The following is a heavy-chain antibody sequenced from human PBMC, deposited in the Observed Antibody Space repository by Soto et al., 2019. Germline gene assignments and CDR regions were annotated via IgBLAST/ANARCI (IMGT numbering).Heavy chain of an antibody. V-gene: IGHV3-74*03. CDR2: IIGDGLYT. J-gene: IGHJ4*02. Sequence: EVQLVESGGGLVQPGGSLILSCAASGFTFSNYWMVWVRQAPRKGLVWVSRIIGDGLYTTYADSVKGRFTISRDNAKNTVYMQMNRLRVEDTAVYYCARGILGSGTANVHWGQGNRVTFSS. D-gene: IGHD3-10*01. CDR1: GFTFSNYW. CDR3: ARGILGSGTANVH.